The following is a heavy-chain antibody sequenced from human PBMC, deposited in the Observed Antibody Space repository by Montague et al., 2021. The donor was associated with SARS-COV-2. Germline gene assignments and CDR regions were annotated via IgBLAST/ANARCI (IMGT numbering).Heavy chain of an antibody. CDR3: ARDQAAAGPEIYFYYYGMDV. J-gene: IGHJ6*02. Sequence: SLRLSCAASGFTFSSYAMHWVRQAPGKGLEWVAVISYDGSNKYYADSVKGRFTISRDNSKNTLYLQMNSLRAEDTAVYYCARDQAAAGPEIYFYYYGMDVGGQGTTVTVSS. D-gene: IGHD6-13*01. V-gene: IGHV3-30*04. CDR2: ISYDGSNK. CDR1: GFTFSSYA.